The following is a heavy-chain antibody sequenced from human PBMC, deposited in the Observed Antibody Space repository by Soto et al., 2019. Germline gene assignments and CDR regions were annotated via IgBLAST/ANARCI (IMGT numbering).Heavy chain of an antibody. D-gene: IGHD3-22*01. J-gene: IGHJ4*02. CDR3: AREPNYYDSSGLQRGDY. CDR1: GYTFTNYA. CDR2: INTGNGNT. Sequence: GASVKVSCKASGYTFTNYAMHWMRQAPGQRLEWMGWINTGNGNTKYSQKFQGRVTMTTDTSTSTAYMELRSLRSDDTAVYYCAREPNYYDSSGLQRGDYWGQGTLVTVSS. V-gene: IGHV1-3*04.